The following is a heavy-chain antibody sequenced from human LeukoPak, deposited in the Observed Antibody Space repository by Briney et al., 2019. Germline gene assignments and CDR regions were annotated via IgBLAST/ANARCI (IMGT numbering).Heavy chain of an antibody. CDR2: IRYDGSNK. V-gene: IGHV3-30*02. J-gene: IGHJ4*02. D-gene: IGHD3-22*01. CDR1: GFSFSNYD. Sequence: GGSLRLSCAASGFSFSNYDMHWVRQAPGKGLEWVAFIRYDGSNKHYADSVKGRFTISRDNSKNTLYLQMNSLRAEDTAVYYCARTKYYYDSSGPPIGYWGQGTLVTVSS. CDR3: ARTKYYYDSSGPPIGY.